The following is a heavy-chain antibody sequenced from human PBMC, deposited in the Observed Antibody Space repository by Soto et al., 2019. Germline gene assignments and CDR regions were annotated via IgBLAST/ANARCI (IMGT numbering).Heavy chain of an antibody. J-gene: IGHJ4*02. CDR1: GFTFSSYG. CDR3: AKQAPYSNSWYEIDH. Sequence: EVQLLESGGGLVQPGGSLRLSCAASGFTFSSYGINWVRQAPGKGLEWVSGISGSGDSTHYPDSVKGRFTISRDNSKNTLYLQMNSLRAEDTAVYYCAKQAPYSNSWYEIDHWGQGTLVTVSS. CDR2: ISGSGDST. V-gene: IGHV3-23*01. D-gene: IGHD6-13*01.